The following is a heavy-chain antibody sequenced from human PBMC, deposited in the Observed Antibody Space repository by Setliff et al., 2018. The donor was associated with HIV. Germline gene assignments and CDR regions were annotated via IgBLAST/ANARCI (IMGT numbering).Heavy chain of an antibody. CDR1: GFTFSSYA. CDR3: ASRIFYKGIVDY. D-gene: IGHD2-8*01. Sequence: GSLRLSCAASGFTFSSYAMHWVRQAPGKGLEWLAVISYDRSNKYYADSVKGRFSISRDNAKNSLYLQMNSLIAEDTAVYYCASRIFYKGIVDYWGQGTLVTVSS. V-gene: IGHV3-30*04. CDR2: ISYDRSNK. J-gene: IGHJ4*02.